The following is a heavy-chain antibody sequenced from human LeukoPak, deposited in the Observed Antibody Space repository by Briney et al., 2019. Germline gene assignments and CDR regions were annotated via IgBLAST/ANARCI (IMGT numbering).Heavy chain of an antibody. CDR3: ASKIVGATTTSYYYYYYMDV. Sequence: ASVKVSCKASGYRFSSYYIHWVRQAPGEGLEWMGMINPTGGRTRYAQRFQGRVTMARDTSTSTVDMELSSLKSEDTAVYYCASKIVGATTTSYYYYYYMDVWGKGTTVTVSS. J-gene: IGHJ6*03. CDR2: INPTGGRT. D-gene: IGHD1-26*01. CDR1: GYRFSSYY. V-gene: IGHV1-46*01.